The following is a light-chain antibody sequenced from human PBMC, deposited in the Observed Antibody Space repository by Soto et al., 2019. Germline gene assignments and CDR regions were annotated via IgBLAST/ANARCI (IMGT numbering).Light chain of an antibody. CDR1: QSVSSN. V-gene: IGKV3-15*01. Sequence: EVVMTQSPATLSVSPGERATLSCRASQSVSSNLAWYQQRPGQAPRLLIYGASTRATGVPDRFSGSGSGTEFTLTISSLQSEDFAVYYCQQYNNWPPWTFGTGTKVEIK. CDR2: GAS. CDR3: QQYNNWPPWT. J-gene: IGKJ1*01.